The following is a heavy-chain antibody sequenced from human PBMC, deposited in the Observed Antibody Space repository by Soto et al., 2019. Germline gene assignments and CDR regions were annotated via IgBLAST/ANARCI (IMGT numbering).Heavy chain of an antibody. CDR1: GYTFTSYG. Sequence: ASVKVSCKASGYTFTSYGISCVRQAPGQGLEWMGWISAYNGNTNYAQKLQGRVTMTTDTSTSTAYMELRSLRSDDTAVYYCARDLYYDILTGYPQTYYYYGMDVWGQGTTVTVSS. V-gene: IGHV1-18*01. D-gene: IGHD3-9*01. J-gene: IGHJ6*02. CDR2: ISAYNGNT. CDR3: ARDLYYDILTGYPQTYYYYGMDV.